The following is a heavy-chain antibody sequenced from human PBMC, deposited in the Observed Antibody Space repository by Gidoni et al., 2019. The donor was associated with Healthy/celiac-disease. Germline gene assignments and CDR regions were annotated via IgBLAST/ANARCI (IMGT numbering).Heavy chain of an antibody. CDR1: GFPFSNVW. J-gene: IGHJ4*02. CDR3: TTVGPHRKYYYYDSSGVLDY. V-gene: IGHV3-15*01. Sequence: EVQLVEAGGGLVKPGGSLGLSCAPSGFPFSNVWMNWVRQAPGKGLEWVGRIKSKTDGGTTDYSAPGKGRFTISRDDSKNTLYLQMNSLKTEDTAVYYCTTVGPHRKYYYYDSSGVLDYWGQGTLVTVSS. D-gene: IGHD3-22*01. CDR2: IKSKTDGGTT.